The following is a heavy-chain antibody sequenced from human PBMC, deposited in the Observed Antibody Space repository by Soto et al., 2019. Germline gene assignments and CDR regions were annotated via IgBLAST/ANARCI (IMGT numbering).Heavy chain of an antibody. CDR1: GYTFTGYY. J-gene: IGHJ4*02. D-gene: IGHD4-17*01. CDR3: ARDIINRLRSPIGFGY. CDR2: INPNSGGT. Sequence: GASVKVSCKASGYTFTGYYMHWVRQAPGQGLEWMGWINPNSGGTNYAQKFQGWVTMTRDTSISTAYMELSRLRSDDTAVYYCARDIINRLRSPIGFGYCGQGTLVTVSS. V-gene: IGHV1-2*04.